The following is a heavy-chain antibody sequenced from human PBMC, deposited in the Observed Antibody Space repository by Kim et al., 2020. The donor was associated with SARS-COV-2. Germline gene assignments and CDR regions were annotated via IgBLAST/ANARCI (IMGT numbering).Heavy chain of an antibody. CDR3: ARRSSGWSDAFDI. Sequence: YNPARESRVTISVDTSKNQFSLKLSSVTAADTAVYYGARRSSGWSDAFDIWGQGTMVTVSS. V-gene: IGHV4-59*08. D-gene: IGHD6-19*01. J-gene: IGHJ3*02.